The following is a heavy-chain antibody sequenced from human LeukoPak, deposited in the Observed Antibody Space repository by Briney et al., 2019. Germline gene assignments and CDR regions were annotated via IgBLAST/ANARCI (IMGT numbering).Heavy chain of an antibody. Sequence: SETLSLTCAVYGGSFSGYYWSWIRQPPGKGLEWIGEINHSGSTNYNPSLKSRVTISVDTSKNQFSLKLSSVTAADTAVYYCARGTIPSLTGFRFRSRPLDYWGQGTLVTVSS. CDR3: ARGTIPSLTGFRFRSRPLDY. D-gene: IGHD3-9*01. J-gene: IGHJ4*02. V-gene: IGHV4-34*01. CDR2: INHSGST. CDR1: GGSFSGYY.